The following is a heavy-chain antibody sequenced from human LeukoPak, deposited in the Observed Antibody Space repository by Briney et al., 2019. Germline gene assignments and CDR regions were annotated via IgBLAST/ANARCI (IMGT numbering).Heavy chain of an antibody. V-gene: IGHV1-46*01. Sequence: ASVKVSCKASGYTFTSYYMHWVRQAPGQGLEWMGIINPSGGSTSYAQKFQGRVTMTRDTSTSTVYMELSSLRSEDTAVYYCARDPPYCSSTSCYEDAFDIWGQGTMVTVSS. CDR2: INPSGGST. D-gene: IGHD2-2*01. J-gene: IGHJ3*02. CDR3: ARDPPYCSSTSCYEDAFDI. CDR1: GYTFTSYY.